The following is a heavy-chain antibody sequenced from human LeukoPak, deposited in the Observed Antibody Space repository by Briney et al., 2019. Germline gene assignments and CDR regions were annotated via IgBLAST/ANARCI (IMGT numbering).Heavy chain of an antibody. CDR3: ARIMIGYFDY. J-gene: IGHJ4*02. V-gene: IGHV3-53*01. CDR1: GFTVSSNH. D-gene: IGHD3-16*01. Sequence: PGGSLRLSCAASGFTVSSNHMSWVRQAPGKGLEWVSVIYSGGSTYYADSVKGRFTISRDNSKNTLYLQMNSLRAEDTAVYYCARIMIGYFDYWGRGTLVTVSS. CDR2: IYSGGST.